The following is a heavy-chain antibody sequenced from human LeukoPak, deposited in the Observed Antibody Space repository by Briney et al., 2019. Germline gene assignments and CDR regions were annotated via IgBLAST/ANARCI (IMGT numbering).Heavy chain of an antibody. J-gene: IGHJ4*02. Sequence: PSETLCLTCTVPGGSISTYYWTWLRQPPGKGLEWIGYNSYSGNTNYNPSLRSRVSISVDMSMSQFSLKLTSVTAADTAVYYCARAGSGWSFDYWGQGTLVTVSS. CDR1: GGSISTYY. CDR2: NSYSGNT. D-gene: IGHD6-19*01. V-gene: IGHV4-59*01. CDR3: ARAGSGWSFDY.